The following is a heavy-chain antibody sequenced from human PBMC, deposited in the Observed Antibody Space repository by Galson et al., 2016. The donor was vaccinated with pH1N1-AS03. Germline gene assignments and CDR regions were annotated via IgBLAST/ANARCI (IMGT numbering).Heavy chain of an antibody. CDR3: LRDASGRFDY. V-gene: IGHV7-4-1*02. CDR2: INTQTGRP. Sequence: SVKVSCKASGYTFNSWGINWVRQAPGQGLEWMGWINTQTGRPTYAPGFIGRFVFSMDPSVGTAYVQINSLKADDTGVYYCLRDASGRFDYWGQGTLVTVSS. D-gene: IGHD2-15*01. CDR1: GYTFNSWG. J-gene: IGHJ4*02.